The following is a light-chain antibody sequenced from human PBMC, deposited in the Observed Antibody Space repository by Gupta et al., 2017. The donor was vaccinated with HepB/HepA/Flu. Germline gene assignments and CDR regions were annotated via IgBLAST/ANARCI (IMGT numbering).Light chain of an antibody. CDR2: KAS. V-gene: IGKV1-5*03. Sequence: STLSASIGDRVTSTCRASQTISAWVAWYQQKPGRAPRLLIYKASTLKTGVPSRFSGSGSGTEFTLTINSLQHDDFANYCCQQSDTYRTFGLGTKVEI. CDR3: QQSDTYRT. CDR1: QTISAW. J-gene: IGKJ1*01.